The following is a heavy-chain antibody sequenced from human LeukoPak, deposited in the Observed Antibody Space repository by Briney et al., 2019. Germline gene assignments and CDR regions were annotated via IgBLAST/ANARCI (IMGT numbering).Heavy chain of an antibody. D-gene: IGHD4-17*01. CDR1: GFTVSIYA. CDR2: IRSSVDST. CDR3: AKDIYGDYGGLDY. Sequence: GGSLRLSCAASGFTVSIYAMSWVRQAPGKGLEWVSVIRSSVDSTYYADSVKGRFTISRDNSKNILYLLMNGLRAEDTAVYYCAKDIYGDYGGLDYWGQGTLVIVSS. J-gene: IGHJ4*02. V-gene: IGHV3-23*01.